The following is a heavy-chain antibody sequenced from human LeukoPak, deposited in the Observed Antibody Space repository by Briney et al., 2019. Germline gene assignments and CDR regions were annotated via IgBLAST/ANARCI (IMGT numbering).Heavy chain of an antibody. CDR1: GGTFSSYA. V-gene: IGHV1-69*05. Sequence: SVKVSCKASGGTFSSYAISWVRQAPGQGLEWMGRIIPIFGTANYAQKFQGRVTITTDESTSTAYMELSSLRSEDTAVYYCARGGYYYDSSGYYYGIDYWGQGTLVTVSS. D-gene: IGHD3-22*01. CDR2: IIPIFGTA. CDR3: ARGGYYYDSSGYYYGIDY. J-gene: IGHJ4*02.